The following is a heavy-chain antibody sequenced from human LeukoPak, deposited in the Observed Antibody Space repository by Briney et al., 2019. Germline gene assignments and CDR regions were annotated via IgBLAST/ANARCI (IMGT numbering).Heavy chain of an antibody. V-gene: IGHV3-48*01. CDR3: ARSRGNSGSYPLDY. D-gene: IGHD1-26*01. CDR2: ISSSSSTI. CDR1: EFTFSSYS. Sequence: GGSLSLSCAASEFTFSSYSMNWVRQAPAKGLEWVSYISSSSSTIYYAESVKGRFTISRDNAKNSLYLQMNSLRVQGTAVYYCARSRGNSGSYPLDYCGQGTLVTVSS. J-gene: IGHJ4*02.